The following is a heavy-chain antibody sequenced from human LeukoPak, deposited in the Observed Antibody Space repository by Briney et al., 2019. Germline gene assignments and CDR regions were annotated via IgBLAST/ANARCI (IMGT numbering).Heavy chain of an antibody. CDR1: GGSFSGYY. V-gene: IGHV4-34*01. CDR3: ARAIRGYSGYGYYYYYMDV. Sequence: SETLSLTCAVSGGSFSGYYWSWIRQPPGKGLEWIGEINHSGSTTYNPALKSRVTISVDTSKNQFSLKLTSVTAADTAVYYCARAIRGYSGYGYYYYYMDVWGKGTTVTIPS. CDR2: INHSGST. D-gene: IGHD5-12*01. J-gene: IGHJ6*03.